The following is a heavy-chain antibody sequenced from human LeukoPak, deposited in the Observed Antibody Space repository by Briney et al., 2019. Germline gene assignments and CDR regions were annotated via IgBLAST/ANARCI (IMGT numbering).Heavy chain of an antibody. Sequence: PGGSLRLSCAASRFTFSNYWMSWVRQAPGKGLEWLYNIKQYGSEKYYRDSVKGRFNISRDNAKNSLYLQMNSLRDEDTAVYYCASQKNGASDYWVQGTLVTVSS. CDR1: RFTFSNYW. D-gene: IGHD1-1*01. V-gene: IGHV3-7*05. J-gene: IGHJ4*02. CDR2: IKQYGSEK. CDR3: ASQKNGASDY.